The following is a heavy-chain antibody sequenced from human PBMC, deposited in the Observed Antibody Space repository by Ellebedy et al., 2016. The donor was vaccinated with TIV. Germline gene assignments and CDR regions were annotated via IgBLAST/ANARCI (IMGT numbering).Heavy chain of an antibody. CDR2: INHSGIT. CDR3: ARDKQLVDYGRLTTLLDY. CDR1: GGSFSGYY. V-gene: IGHV4-34*01. Sequence: GSLRLXXAVYGGSFSGYYWSWIRQPPGKGLEWIGEINHSGITNYTPSLKSRVTISVDTSKNQFSLKLSSVTAADTAVYYCARDKQLVDYGRLTTLLDYWGQGTLVTVSS. J-gene: IGHJ4*02. D-gene: IGHD4-17*01.